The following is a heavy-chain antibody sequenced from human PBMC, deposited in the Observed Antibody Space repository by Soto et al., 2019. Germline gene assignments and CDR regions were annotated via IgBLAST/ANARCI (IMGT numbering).Heavy chain of an antibody. CDR3: ASDLIADLDAFDI. CDR1: GYTFTSYA. J-gene: IGHJ3*02. CDR2: INAGNGNA. D-gene: IGHD6-13*01. V-gene: IGHV1-3*01. Sequence: QVQLVQSGAEVKKPGASVKVSCKASGYTFTSYAMHWVRQAPGQRLEWMGWINAGNGNAKYSQKFQGRVTITRDTSASTAYMELSSLRSEDTAVYYCASDLIADLDAFDIWGQGTMVTVSS.